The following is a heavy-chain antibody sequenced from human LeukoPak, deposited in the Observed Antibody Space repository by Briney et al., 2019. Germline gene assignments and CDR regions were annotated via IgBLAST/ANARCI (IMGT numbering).Heavy chain of an antibody. Sequence: SETLSLTCAVYGGSFSGYYWSWIRQPPGKGLEWIGEINHSGSTNYNPSLKSRVTISVDTSKNQFSLKLSSVTAADTAVYYCARVGVASFWDHWGQGTLVTVSS. J-gene: IGHJ4*02. CDR1: GGSFSGYY. CDR2: INHSGST. CDR3: ARVGVASFWDH. D-gene: IGHD5-12*01. V-gene: IGHV4-34*01.